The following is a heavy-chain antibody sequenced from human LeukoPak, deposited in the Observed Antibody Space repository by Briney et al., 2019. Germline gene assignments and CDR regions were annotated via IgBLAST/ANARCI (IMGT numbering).Heavy chain of an antibody. D-gene: IGHD2-2*01. V-gene: IGHV4-31*03. Sequence: SQTLSLTCTVSGGSISSGGYYWSWIRQHPGKGLEWIGYIYYSGSTYYNPSLKGRVTISVDTSKNQFSLKLSSVTAADTAVYYCARVVPAASDWFDPWGQGTLVTVSS. CDR3: ARVVPAASDWFDP. CDR2: IYYSGST. CDR1: GGSISSGGYY. J-gene: IGHJ5*02.